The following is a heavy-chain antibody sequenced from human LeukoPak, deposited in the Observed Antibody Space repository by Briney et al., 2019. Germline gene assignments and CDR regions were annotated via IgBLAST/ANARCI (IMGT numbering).Heavy chain of an antibody. CDR3: ARVGSDWNDVRYNWFDP. D-gene: IGHD1-1*01. J-gene: IGHJ5*02. CDR1: GGSISSGGYS. V-gene: IGHV4-30-2*01. CDR2: IFQSGST. Sequence: SETLSLTCAVSGGSISSGGYSWSWIRQPPGKGLEWIGYIFQSGSTYYNPSLKSRVTISVDRSKYQFSLKLSSVTAADTAVYYCARVGSDWNDVRYNWFDPWGQGTLVTVSS.